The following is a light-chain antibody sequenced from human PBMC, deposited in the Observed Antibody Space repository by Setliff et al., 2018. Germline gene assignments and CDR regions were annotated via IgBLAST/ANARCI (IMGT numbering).Light chain of an antibody. CDR1: SSNTGAGYD. J-gene: IGLJ1*01. Sequence: QSVLTQPPSVSGAPGQRVTISCTGSSSNTGAGYDVHWYQQLPGRAPKLLIYANDNRPSGVPDRFSGSKSGTSASLAITGLQAEDEADYYCQSCDSSLSGFVFGTGTKVTVL. V-gene: IGLV1-40*01. CDR3: QSCDSSLSGFV. CDR2: AND.